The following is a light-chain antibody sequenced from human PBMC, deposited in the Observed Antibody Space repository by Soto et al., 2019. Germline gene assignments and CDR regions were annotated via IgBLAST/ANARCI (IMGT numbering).Light chain of an antibody. CDR1: QSINNW. J-gene: IGKJ2*01. CDR2: EAS. CDR3: QQYDSDSST. Sequence: IQMTQSPSTLSASVGDRVTITCRARQSINNWLPWYPQKPGKAPKLLIYEASSLLSGVPSRFSGCGSGTEFTVTVRNLQHHDFGDFYFQQYDSDSSTFGQGTKLDI. V-gene: IGKV1-5*03.